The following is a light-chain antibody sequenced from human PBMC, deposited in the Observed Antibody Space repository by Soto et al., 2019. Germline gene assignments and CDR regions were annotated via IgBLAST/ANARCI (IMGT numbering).Light chain of an antibody. CDR1: QGISTS. J-gene: IGKJ1*01. CDR2: AAS. V-gene: IGKV1-12*01. Sequence: DIQMTQAPFSVSASVGDRVTITCRASQGISTSLAWYQQKRGKAPKLLIYAASSLQSGVPTRFGGTGTATDFTLTISRLQPEDFATYYCQQAKNFPCTFGQGPKVEVK. CDR3: QQAKNFPCT.